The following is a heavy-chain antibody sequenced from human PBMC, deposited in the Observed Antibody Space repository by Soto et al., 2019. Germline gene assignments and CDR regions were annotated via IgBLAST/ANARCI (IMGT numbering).Heavy chain of an antibody. CDR1: GIMSSGYG. D-gene: IGHD6-25*01. J-gene: IGHJ4*02. CDR2: INPILDST. Sequence: QEQVVQSGPAMKEPGSSVKVSCRASGIMSSGYGFSWVRQAPGQGLEWVGMINPILDSTHYAQNLQGRVSLSVDKSRYTAYLEVTSLRLEYTAIYFCATMKRARLDSWGRGTVVTVSS. CDR3: ATMKRARLDS. V-gene: IGHV1-69*09.